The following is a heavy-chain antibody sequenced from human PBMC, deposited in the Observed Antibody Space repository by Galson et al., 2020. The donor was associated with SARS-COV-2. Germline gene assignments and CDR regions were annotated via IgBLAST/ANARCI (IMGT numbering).Heavy chain of an antibody. Sequence: SETLSLTCAVYGGSFSGYYWSWIRQPPGKGLEWIGEINHSGSTNYNPSLKSRVTISVDTSKNQFSLKLSSVTAADTAVYYCAGEDIVVVPAAMNVGGYGMDVWGQGTTVTVSS. J-gene: IGHJ6*02. CDR3: AGEDIVVVPAAMNVGGYGMDV. CDR2: INHSGST. CDR1: GGSFSGYY. D-gene: IGHD2-2*01. V-gene: IGHV4-34*01.